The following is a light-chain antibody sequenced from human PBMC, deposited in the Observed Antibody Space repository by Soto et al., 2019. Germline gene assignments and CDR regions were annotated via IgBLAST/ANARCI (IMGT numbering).Light chain of an antibody. Sequence: QAAVTQPPSVSGAPGQRVTISCTGNSSNLGAGYDVHWYQQLPGAAPKLVIFGNRNRPSGVPERFSGSKSGTSASLAITGLQAEDEADYYCQAYDYSLTASVFGGGTKLTVL. V-gene: IGLV1-40*01. J-gene: IGLJ3*02. CDR2: GNR. CDR1: SSNLGAGYD. CDR3: QAYDYSLTASV.